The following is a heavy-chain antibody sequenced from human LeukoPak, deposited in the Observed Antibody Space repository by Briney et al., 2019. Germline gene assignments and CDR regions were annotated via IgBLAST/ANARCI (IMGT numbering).Heavy chain of an antibody. CDR2: ISGSGGST. CDR1: GFTFSSYA. D-gene: IGHD3-9*01. V-gene: IGHV3-23*01. CDR3: AKTSTDWLSDYFDY. J-gene: IGHJ4*02. Sequence: GGSLRLSCVASGFTFSSYAMSWVRQAPGKGLEWVSGISGSGGSTYYADSVKGRFTISRDNSKNTLYLQMNSLRAEDTAVYYCAKTSTDWLSDYFDYWGQGTLVTVSS.